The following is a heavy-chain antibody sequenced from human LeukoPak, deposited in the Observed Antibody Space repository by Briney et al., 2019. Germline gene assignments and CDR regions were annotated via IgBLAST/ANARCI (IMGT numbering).Heavy chain of an antibody. D-gene: IGHD6-19*01. CDR2: IKQDGSEK. CDR1: GFTFSTSW. Sequence: GGSLRLSCATSGFTFSTSWMHWVRQAPGKGLEWVANIKQDGSEKYYVDSVKGRFTISRDNAKNSLYLQMNSLRAEDKAVYYCARDTTETKYSSGWYGRLFDYWGQGTLVTVSS. CDR3: ARDTTETKYSSGWYGRLFDY. V-gene: IGHV3-7*01. J-gene: IGHJ4*02.